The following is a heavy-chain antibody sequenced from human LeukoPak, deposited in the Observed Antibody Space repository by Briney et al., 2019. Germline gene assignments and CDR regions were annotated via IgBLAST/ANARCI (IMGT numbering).Heavy chain of an antibody. J-gene: IGHJ4*02. Sequence: GGSLRLTCAASGFTFSSYSMNWVRQAPGKGLEWVSYISSSSSTIYYADSVKGRFTISRDNAKNSLYLQMNSLRAEDTAVYYCARDRLRYSYDSWGQGTLVTVSS. D-gene: IGHD5-18*01. CDR3: ARDRLRYSYDS. V-gene: IGHV3-48*01. CDR2: ISSSSSTI. CDR1: GFTFSSYS.